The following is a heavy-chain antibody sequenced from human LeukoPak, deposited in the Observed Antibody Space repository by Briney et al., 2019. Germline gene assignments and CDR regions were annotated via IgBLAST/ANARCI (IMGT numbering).Heavy chain of an antibody. CDR3: ARGGYSYARLGGRHFDY. CDR1: GGSFSGYY. CDR2: INHSGST. Sequence: SETLSLTCADYGGSFSGYYWSWIRQPPGKGLEWIGEINHSGSTNYNPSLKSRVTISVATSKNQFSLKLSSVTAADTAVYYCARGGYSYARLGGRHFDYWGQGTLVTVSS. D-gene: IGHD5-18*01. V-gene: IGHV4-34*01. J-gene: IGHJ4*02.